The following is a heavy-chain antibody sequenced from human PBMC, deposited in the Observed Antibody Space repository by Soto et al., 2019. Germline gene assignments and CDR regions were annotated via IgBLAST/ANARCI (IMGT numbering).Heavy chain of an antibody. Sequence: EVQLVESGGGLVQPGGSLRLSCAASGFTFSRFAMYWVRQAPGKGLEYVSGISSNGGNTYYANSMKGRFTISRDNSKNTLYLQMGSLRAEDMAVYYCAREGWKDCSVGSCYSFDCWGQGTLVTVSS. J-gene: IGHJ4*02. D-gene: IGHD2-15*01. CDR3: AREGWKDCSVGSCYSFDC. CDR2: ISSNGGNT. CDR1: GFTFSRFA. V-gene: IGHV3-64*01.